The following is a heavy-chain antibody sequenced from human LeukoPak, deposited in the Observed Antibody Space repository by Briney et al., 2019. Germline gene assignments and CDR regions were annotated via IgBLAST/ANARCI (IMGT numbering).Heavy chain of an antibody. Sequence: SETLSLTCTVSGGSISSSSYYWGWLRQPPGKGLEWIGSIYYSGSTYYNPSLKSRVTISVDTSKNQFSLKLSSVTAADTAVYYCARGLTWAFWGQGTLVTVSS. CDR3: ARGLTWAF. CDR1: GGSISSSSYY. CDR2: IYYSGST. D-gene: IGHD1-14*01. V-gene: IGHV4-39*01. J-gene: IGHJ4*02.